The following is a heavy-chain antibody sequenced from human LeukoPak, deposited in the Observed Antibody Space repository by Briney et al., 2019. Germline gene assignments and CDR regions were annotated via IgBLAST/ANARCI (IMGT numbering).Heavy chain of an antibody. V-gene: IGHV3-23*01. Sequence: PGGSLRLSCAASGFTFSSYAMSWVRQAPGKGLEWVSAISGSGGSTYYADSVKGRFTISRDNSKNTLYLQVNSLRAEDTAVYYCAKCGAYCGGDCFPYYYYYYMDVWGKGTTVTVSS. CDR2: ISGSGGST. J-gene: IGHJ6*03. CDR1: GFTFSSYA. D-gene: IGHD2-21*02. CDR3: AKCGAYCGGDCFPYYYYYYMDV.